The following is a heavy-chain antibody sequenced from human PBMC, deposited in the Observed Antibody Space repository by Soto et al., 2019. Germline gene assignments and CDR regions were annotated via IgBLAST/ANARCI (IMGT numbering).Heavy chain of an antibody. V-gene: IGHV3-21*01. J-gene: IGHJ4*02. CDR2: ISRNSDYI. CDR3: ARVGAYFGEFDYFDY. CDR1: GFTFSRYS. Sequence: EVQLVESGGGLVKPGGSMRLSCAASGFTFSRYSMNWVRQAPGKGLEWVSSISRNSDYIYYSDSVKGRFIISRDNARTSLYLHMNSLRAEDTAVYYCARVGAYFGEFDYFDYWGQGALVTVSS. D-gene: IGHD3-10*01.